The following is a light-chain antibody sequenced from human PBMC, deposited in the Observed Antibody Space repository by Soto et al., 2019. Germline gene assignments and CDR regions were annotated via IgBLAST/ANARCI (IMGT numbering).Light chain of an antibody. CDR1: QSVNSN. CDR2: GTA. CDR3: QQYNNWART. V-gene: IGKV3-15*01. J-gene: IGKJ1*01. Sequence: EIVMTQSPATLSLSPGKRATLLYRASQSVNSNLAWYQQKAGQAPRLLIYGTATRAAGIPARFSGSGSGTDFTLTISSLQFEDFAVYYCQQYNNWARTFGQGTKVDIK.